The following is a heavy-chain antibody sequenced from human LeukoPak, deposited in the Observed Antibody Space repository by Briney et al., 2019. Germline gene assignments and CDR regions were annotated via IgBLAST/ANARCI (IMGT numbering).Heavy chain of an antibody. Sequence: SETLSLTCTVSGGSISSYYWSWIRQPAGKGLEWIGRIYTSGSTNYNPSLKSRVTMSVDTPKNQFSLKLSSVTAADTAVYYCARDGGGTGTTWWFDPWGQGTLVTVSS. D-gene: IGHD1-1*01. CDR2: IYTSGST. V-gene: IGHV4-4*07. J-gene: IGHJ5*02. CDR3: ARDGGGTGTTWWFDP. CDR1: GGSISSYY.